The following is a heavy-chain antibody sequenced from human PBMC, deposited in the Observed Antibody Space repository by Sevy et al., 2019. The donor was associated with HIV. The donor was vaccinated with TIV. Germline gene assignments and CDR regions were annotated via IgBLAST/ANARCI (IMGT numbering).Heavy chain of an antibody. CDR2: SSPFTGSP. V-gene: IGHV1-18*01. CDR3: GKCTLWVYGSTNRKCGMDV. CDR1: GYNFINYG. D-gene: IGHD4-17*01. Sequence: ATVKVSCKASGYNFINYGISWVRQAPGQGLEWVGGSSPFTGSPNYPQKLQDRVTVTTDTATNTAYMELRNLRSDDTAVYDCGKCTLWVYGSTNRKCGMDVWGQGTKVTVSS. J-gene: IGHJ6*02.